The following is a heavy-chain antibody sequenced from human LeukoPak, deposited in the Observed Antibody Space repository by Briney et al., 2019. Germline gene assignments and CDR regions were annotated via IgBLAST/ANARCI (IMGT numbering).Heavy chain of an antibody. CDR3: ARGYDDYGDRGYFDY. CDR1: GYTFTSYG. Sequence: GASVKVSCKASGYTFTSYGISWVRQAPGQGLEWMGWISAYNANTNYAQKVQGRVTMTTDTSTSTAYMELRSLRSDDTAVYYCARGYDDYGDRGYFDYWGQGILVTVSS. CDR2: ISAYNANT. V-gene: IGHV1-18*01. J-gene: IGHJ4*02. D-gene: IGHD4-17*01.